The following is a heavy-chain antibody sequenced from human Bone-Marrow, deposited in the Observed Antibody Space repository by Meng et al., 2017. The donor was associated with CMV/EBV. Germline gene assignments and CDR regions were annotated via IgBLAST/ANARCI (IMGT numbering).Heavy chain of an antibody. Sequence: GESLKISCAASGFTFDDYTMHWVRQAPGKGLEWVSLISWDGGSTYYADSVKGRFTISRDNSKNSLYLQMNSLRTEDTALYYCAKSRNSSSRGIIDYWGQGTLVTVSS. CDR3: AKSRNSSSRGIIDY. V-gene: IGHV3-43*01. CDR1: GFTFDDYT. CDR2: ISWDGGST. J-gene: IGHJ4*02. D-gene: IGHD6-13*01.